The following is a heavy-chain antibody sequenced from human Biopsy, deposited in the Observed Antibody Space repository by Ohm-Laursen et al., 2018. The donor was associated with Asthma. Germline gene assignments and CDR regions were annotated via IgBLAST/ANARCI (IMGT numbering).Heavy chain of an antibody. CDR1: GYTFIHFA. CDR3: ARTYYDFLTGQVNDAFAL. V-gene: IGHV1-3*01. J-gene: IGHJ3*01. Sequence: SVKVSCKASGYTFIHFAIHWVRQAPGQRLEWMGWINAGDGSTKYSQKFQGRVTITRDTSASTAYMDLRSLRSEDTAMYYCARTYYDFLTGQVNDAFALWGQGTMVTVSS. D-gene: IGHD3-9*01. CDR2: INAGDGST.